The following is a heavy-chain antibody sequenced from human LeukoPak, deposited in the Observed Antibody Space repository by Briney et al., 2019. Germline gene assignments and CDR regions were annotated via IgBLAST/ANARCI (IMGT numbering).Heavy chain of an antibody. D-gene: IGHD3-3*01. V-gene: IGHV3-23*01. CDR3: ARVDFWRGPENFDY. Sequence: GGSLRLSCAASGFTFSSYAMSWVRQAPGKGLEWVSAISGSGGSTYYADSVKGRFTISRDNSKNTLYLQMNSLRAEDTAVYYRARVDFWRGPENFDYWGQGTLVTVSS. CDR2: ISGSGGST. J-gene: IGHJ4*02. CDR1: GFTFSSYA.